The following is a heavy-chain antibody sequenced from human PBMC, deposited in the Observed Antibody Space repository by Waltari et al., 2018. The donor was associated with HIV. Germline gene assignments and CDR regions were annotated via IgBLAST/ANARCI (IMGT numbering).Heavy chain of an antibody. CDR2: INPKSGGT. CDR3: ARGGASTTPRDYNYYGLDV. V-gene: IGHV1-2*02. CDR1: GYTFTDNY. Sequence: QVELVQSGAEVKKPGASVKVSCKASGYTFTDNYIHWVRQAPGHGLEWMGCINPKSGGTKHAQKFQCRVTMTSDTSMSTVYMEVSRLTSDDTAVYYCARGGASTTPRDYNYYGLDVWGQGTTVTVSS. J-gene: IGHJ6*02. D-gene: IGHD2-2*01.